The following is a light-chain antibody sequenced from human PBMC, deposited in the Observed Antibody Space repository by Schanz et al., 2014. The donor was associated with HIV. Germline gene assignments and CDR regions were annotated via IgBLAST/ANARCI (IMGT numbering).Light chain of an antibody. CDR1: SSNIGTNT. J-gene: IGLJ2*01. V-gene: IGLV1-44*01. Sequence: QSVLTQPPSVSGTPGQRVTISCSGSSSNIGTNTVNWYQQLPGTAPKLLIYTNNHRPSGVPDRFSGSKSGTSASLAISGLQSEDEADYYCAAWDDSLSGPVFGGGTKLTVL. CDR3: AAWDDSLSGPV. CDR2: TNN.